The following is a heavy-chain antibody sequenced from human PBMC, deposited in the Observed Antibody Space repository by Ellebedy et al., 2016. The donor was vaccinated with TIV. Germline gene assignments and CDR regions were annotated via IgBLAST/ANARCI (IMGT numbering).Heavy chain of an antibody. CDR3: ARDFLSPYGSDCMDV. CDR2: IYSGGST. V-gene: IGHV3-66*01. J-gene: IGHJ6*02. D-gene: IGHD3-10*01. CDR1: GFTVSSNY. Sequence: GESLKISCAASGFTVSSNYMSWVRQAPGKGLEWVSVIYSGGSTYYADSVKGRFTISRDNSKNTLYLQMNSLRAEDTAVYYCARDFLSPYGSDCMDVWGQGTTVTVSS.